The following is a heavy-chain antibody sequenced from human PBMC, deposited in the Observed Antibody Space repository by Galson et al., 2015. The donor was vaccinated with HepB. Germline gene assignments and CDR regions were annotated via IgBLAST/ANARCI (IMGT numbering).Heavy chain of an antibody. CDR2: VYYTGST. Sequence: LSLTCFVSGGSISNYYWSWIRQPPGKGLEWIGYVYYTGSTKYNPSLKSRVTMSVDTSKNQFSLKLSSVTAADTAVYYCARTLADFWSGFPNWFDPWGQGTLVTVSS. D-gene: IGHD3-3*01. V-gene: IGHV4-59*01. CDR3: ARTLADFWSGFPNWFDP. CDR1: GGSISNYY. J-gene: IGHJ5*02.